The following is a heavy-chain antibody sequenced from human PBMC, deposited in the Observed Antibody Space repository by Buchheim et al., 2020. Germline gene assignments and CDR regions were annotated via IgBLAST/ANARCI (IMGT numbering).Heavy chain of an antibody. V-gene: IGHV3-33*01. CDR2: IWYDGSNK. Sequence: QVQLVESGGGVVQPGRSLRLSCAASGFTFSSYGMHWVRQAPGKGLEWVAVIWYDGSNKYYADSVKGRSTISRDNSKNTLYLQMNSLRAEDTAVYYCARDVDSSGYYSTGMDVWGQGTT. D-gene: IGHD3-22*01. CDR1: GFTFSSYG. CDR3: ARDVDSSGYYSTGMDV. J-gene: IGHJ6*02.